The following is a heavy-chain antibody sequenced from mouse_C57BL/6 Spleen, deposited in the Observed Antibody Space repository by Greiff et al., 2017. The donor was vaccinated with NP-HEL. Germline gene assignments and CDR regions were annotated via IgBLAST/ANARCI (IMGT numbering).Heavy chain of an antibody. Sequence: QVQLQQSGAELVRPGSSVKLSCKASGYTFTSYWMHWVKQRPIQGLEWIGNIDPSDSETHYNQKFKDKATLTVDKSSSTAYMQLSSLTSEDSAVYYCARRYSNYVWYFDVWGTGTTVTVSS. V-gene: IGHV1-52*01. CDR3: ARRYSNYVWYFDV. J-gene: IGHJ1*03. D-gene: IGHD2-5*01. CDR1: GYTFTSYW. CDR2: IDPSDSET.